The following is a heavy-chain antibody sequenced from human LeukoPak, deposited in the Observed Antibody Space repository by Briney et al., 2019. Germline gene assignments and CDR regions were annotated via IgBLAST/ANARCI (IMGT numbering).Heavy chain of an antibody. Sequence: SETLSLICAVYGGSFSGYYWRWIRQPPGKELEWIGEINHSGSTNYNPSLKSRVTISVDTSKNQFSLKLSSVTAADTAVYYCARDRIAARRFDYWGQGTLVTVSS. CDR1: GGSFSGYY. CDR2: INHSGST. J-gene: IGHJ4*02. CDR3: ARDRIAARRFDY. V-gene: IGHV4-34*01. D-gene: IGHD6-6*01.